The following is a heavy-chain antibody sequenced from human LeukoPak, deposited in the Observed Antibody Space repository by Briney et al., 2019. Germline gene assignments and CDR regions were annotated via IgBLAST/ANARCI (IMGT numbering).Heavy chain of an antibody. J-gene: IGHJ4*02. Sequence: GGSLRLSCAASGFTFSSYTMGWVRQAPGKGLDWVSYITGSTRTIYYADSVKGRFTVSRDNAENSLSLQMNSLRVEDTAVYYCARVQMLSDYAVDYWGQGTLVTVSS. D-gene: IGHD3-16*01. CDR1: GFTFSSYT. CDR3: ARVQMLSDYAVDY. V-gene: IGHV3-48*04. CDR2: ITGSTRTI.